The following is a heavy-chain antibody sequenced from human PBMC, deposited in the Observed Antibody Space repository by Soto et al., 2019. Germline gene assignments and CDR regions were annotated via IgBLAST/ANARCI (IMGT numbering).Heavy chain of an antibody. J-gene: IGHJ4*02. Sequence: GGSLRLSCAASGFNFITYSLNWVRQAPGKGLEWVASISSSAIYIDYADSVKGRFTISRDNANNSLYLQMNSLRAEDTATYYCAKAGGAAGTVDYFDYWGQGTLVTVSS. CDR2: ISSSAIYI. D-gene: IGHD6-13*01. CDR1: GFNFITYS. CDR3: AKAGGAAGTVDYFDY. V-gene: IGHV3-21*01.